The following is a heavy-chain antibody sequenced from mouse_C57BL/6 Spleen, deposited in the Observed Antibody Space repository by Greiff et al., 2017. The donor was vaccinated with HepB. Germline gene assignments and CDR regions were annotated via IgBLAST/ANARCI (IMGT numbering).Heavy chain of an antibody. CDR1: GYSITSGYY. V-gene: IGHV3-6*01. D-gene: IGHD1-1*01. CDR2: ISYDGSN. Sequence: EVKLVESGPGLVKPSQSLSLTCSVTGYSITSGYYWNWIRQFPGNKLEWMGYISYDGSNNYNPSFKNRISITRDTSKNQFFLKLNSVTTEDTATYYCARGLRSLDYWGQGTTLTVSS. J-gene: IGHJ2*01. CDR3: ARGLRSLDY.